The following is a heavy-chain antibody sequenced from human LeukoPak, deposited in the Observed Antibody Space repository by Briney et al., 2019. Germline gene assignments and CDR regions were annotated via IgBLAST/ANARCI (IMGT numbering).Heavy chain of an antibody. CDR1: GDSISTYY. Sequence: SETLSLTCTVSGDSISTYYWSWIRQPPGKGLEWIGEINHSGSTNYNPSLKSRVTISVDTSKNQFSLKLSSVTAADTAVYYCARLSNVLRFLGGLNYYGMDVWGQGTTVTVSS. J-gene: IGHJ6*02. V-gene: IGHV4-34*01. D-gene: IGHD3-3*01. CDR3: ARLSNVLRFLGGLNYYGMDV. CDR2: INHSGST.